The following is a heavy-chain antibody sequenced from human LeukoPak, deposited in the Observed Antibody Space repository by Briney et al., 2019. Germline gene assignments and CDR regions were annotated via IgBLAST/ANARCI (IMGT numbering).Heavy chain of an antibody. CDR3: AKDLPEPYFDY. Sequence: QPGGSLRLSCAASGFTFSSYGMHWVRQAPGKGLEWVAFIRSDGSIKYYADSVKGRFTISRDISKNTLYLQMNSLRAEDTSVYYCAKDLPEPYFDYWGQGTLVTVSS. V-gene: IGHV3-30*02. CDR2: IRSDGSIK. J-gene: IGHJ4*02. CDR1: GFTFSSYG.